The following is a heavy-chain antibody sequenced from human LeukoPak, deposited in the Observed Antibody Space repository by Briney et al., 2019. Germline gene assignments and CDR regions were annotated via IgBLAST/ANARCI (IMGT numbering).Heavy chain of an antibody. CDR3: AKDRNDILTGSDAFDI. CDR1: GFTFSSYW. V-gene: IGHV3-23*01. Sequence: GGSLRLSCAASGFTFSSYWMSWVRQAPGKGLEWVSAISGSGGSTYYADSVKGRFTISRDNSKNTLYLQMNSLRAEDTAVYYCAKDRNDILTGSDAFDIWGQGTMVTVSS. CDR2: ISGSGGST. D-gene: IGHD3-9*01. J-gene: IGHJ3*02.